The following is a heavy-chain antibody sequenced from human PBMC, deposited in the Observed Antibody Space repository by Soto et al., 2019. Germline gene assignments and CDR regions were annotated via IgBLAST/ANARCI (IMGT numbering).Heavy chain of an antibody. Sequence: ASVKVSCKASGYTFTSYAMHWVRQAPGQRLEWMGWINAGNGNTKYSQKFQGRFTITRDNSKNTLSLQMNSLRAEDTAQYYCATGYRSAYGPFDSWGQGTLVTVSS. D-gene: IGHD5-12*01. V-gene: IGHV1-3*01. CDR2: INAGNGNT. CDR1: GYTFTSYA. J-gene: IGHJ4*02. CDR3: ATGYRSAYGPFDS.